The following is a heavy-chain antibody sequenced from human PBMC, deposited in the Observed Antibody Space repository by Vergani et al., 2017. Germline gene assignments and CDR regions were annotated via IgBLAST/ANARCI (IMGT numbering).Heavy chain of an antibody. D-gene: IGHD6-13*01. CDR3: ARGEQQLVRFPFDY. V-gene: IGHV4-31*03. J-gene: IGHJ4*02. CDR1: GGSISSGGYY. Sequence: QVQLQESGPGLVKPSQTLSLTCTVSGGSISSGGYYWSWIRQHPGKGLEWIGYIYYSGSSYYNPSLKSRVTISVDTSKNQFALKLSSGTAADTAVYYCARGEQQLVRFPFDYWGQGTLVTVAS. CDR2: IYYSGSS.